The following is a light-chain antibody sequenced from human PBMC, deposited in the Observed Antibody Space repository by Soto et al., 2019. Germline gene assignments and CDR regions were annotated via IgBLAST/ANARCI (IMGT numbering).Light chain of an antibody. CDR2: DVS. V-gene: IGLV2-11*01. Sequence: QSVLTQPRSVSGSPGQSVTISCTGTSSDVGGYHYVSWYQQHPGKAPTLMIYDVSKRPSGVPDRFSGSKSGNTASLTISGVQAEDEADYYCCSYAGSYTVVFGGGTKLTVL. J-gene: IGLJ2*01. CDR1: SSDVGGYHY. CDR3: CSYAGSYTVV.